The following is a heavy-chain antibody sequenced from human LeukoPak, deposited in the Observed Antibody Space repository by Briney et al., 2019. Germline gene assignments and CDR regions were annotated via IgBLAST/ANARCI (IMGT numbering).Heavy chain of an antibody. CDR3: ARRPGRSSSLPYGMFL. J-gene: IGHJ6*02. V-gene: IGHV1-2*02. CDR1: GYTFTGNY. D-gene: IGHD2-2*01. Sequence: ASVKVSCKASGYTFTGNYIHWVRQAPGQGLEWMGGIGSNSGGTRYAQEFQDRVTITRDTSISTAYMELNSLRSDDTAVYYCARRPGRSSSLPYGMFLWGQGTTVIVSS. CDR2: IGSNSGGT.